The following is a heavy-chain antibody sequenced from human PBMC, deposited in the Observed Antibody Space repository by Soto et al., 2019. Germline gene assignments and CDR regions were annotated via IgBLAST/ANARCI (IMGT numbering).Heavy chain of an antibody. V-gene: IGHV3-48*01. CDR3: APQGVGATGYLY. Sequence: EVQLVESGGGLVQPGGSLRLSCVVSGFTLGGYSMNWVRQAPGKGLEWVSYISDSGSRMYYADSVKGRFTISRDSAKNSLYLQMNSLRAEDMAVYYCAPQGVGATGYLYWGQGTLVTVSS. J-gene: IGHJ4*02. CDR2: ISDSGSRM. CDR1: GFTLGGYS. D-gene: IGHD1-26*01.